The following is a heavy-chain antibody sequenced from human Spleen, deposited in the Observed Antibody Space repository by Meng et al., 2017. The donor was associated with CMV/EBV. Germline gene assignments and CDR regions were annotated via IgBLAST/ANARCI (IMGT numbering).Heavy chain of an antibody. D-gene: IGHD3/OR15-3a*01. Sequence: GESLKISCAASGFTFSSYAMSWVRQAPGKGLEWVPAISGSGGSTYYADSVKGRFTISRDNSKNTLYLQMNSLTAEDTAVYYCAKEVWTGYSDYDYWGQGTLVTVSS. CDR3: AKEVWTGYSDYDY. CDR1: GFTFSSYA. CDR2: ISGSGGST. V-gene: IGHV3-23*01. J-gene: IGHJ4*02.